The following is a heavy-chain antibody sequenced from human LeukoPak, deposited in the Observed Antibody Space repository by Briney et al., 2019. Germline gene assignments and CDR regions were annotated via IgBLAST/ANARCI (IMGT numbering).Heavy chain of an antibody. J-gene: IGHJ3*02. D-gene: IGHD4-17*01. CDR3: ARSYGDDEACYI. Sequence: GESLKISCKGSGYTFTNYWIGWVRQMPGKGLEWMGIIYPGDSDTKYSPSFQGQVTISADKSSTTAYLQWNSLKASDTAMYYCARSYGDDEACYIWGQGTMVTVSS. V-gene: IGHV5-51*01. CDR1: GYTFTNYW. CDR2: IYPGDSDT.